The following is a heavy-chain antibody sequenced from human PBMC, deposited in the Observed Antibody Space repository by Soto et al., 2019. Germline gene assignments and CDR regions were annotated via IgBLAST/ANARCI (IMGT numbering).Heavy chain of an antibody. CDR1: GQTFNRYW. D-gene: IGHD3-3*01. J-gene: IGHJ6*02. Sequence: DVQLAESGGGLVQPGGSLRLSCVASGQTFNRYWMSWVRQAPGKGLEWVANIKQDGSEEYYVDSVKGRFTISRDNAKKSLYLQMTCLTADDTAMYYCVRTHFDSWSFDLSGMDVWGQGTTVIV. CDR3: VRTHFDSWSFDLSGMDV. V-gene: IGHV3-7*03. CDR2: IKQDGSEE.